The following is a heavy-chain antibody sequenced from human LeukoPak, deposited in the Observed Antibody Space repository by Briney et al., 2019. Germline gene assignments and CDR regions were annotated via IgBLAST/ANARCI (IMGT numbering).Heavy chain of an antibody. V-gene: IGHV4-39*01. CDR1: GGSISSSNYY. Sequence: SETLSLTCTVSGGSISSSNYYWGWLRQPPGKGLEWIGSIFYSGSISYNPSLKSRVTISVDTSENEFSLKVSSVTAADTAVYYCASPTIGAFDIWGQGTRVTVSS. D-gene: IGHD2/OR15-2a*01. CDR2: IFYSGSI. J-gene: IGHJ3*02. CDR3: ASPTIGAFDI.